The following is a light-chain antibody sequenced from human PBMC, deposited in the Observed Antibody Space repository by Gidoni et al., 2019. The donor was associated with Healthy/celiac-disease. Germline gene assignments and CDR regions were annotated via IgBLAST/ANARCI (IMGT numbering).Light chain of an antibody. CDR2: AAA. J-gene: IGKJ2*01. Sequence: DIQMTQSPSYLSASVGDRVTITCRASQSISSYLNWYQQKPGKAPKLLIYAAASLQSGVPSSFSCSGSGTDFTLIISSLQPEDFATYYCQQSYSTPSTFGHGTKLEIK. CDR1: QSISSY. V-gene: IGKV1-39*01. CDR3: QQSYSTPST.